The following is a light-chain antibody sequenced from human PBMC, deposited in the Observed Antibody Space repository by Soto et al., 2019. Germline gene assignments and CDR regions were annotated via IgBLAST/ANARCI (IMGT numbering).Light chain of an antibody. CDR1: HDIGSY. CDR2: DAS. CDR3: QQYDNLP. J-gene: IGKJ2*01. V-gene: IGKV1-33*01. Sequence: DIQMTQSPSSLSASIGDRVTITCQASHDIGSYLNWYQHKPGKAPKLLIYDASRLETGVPSRFSGSGSETEFFFTINSLQPEDIAAYYCQQYDNLPFGQGTKLEIK.